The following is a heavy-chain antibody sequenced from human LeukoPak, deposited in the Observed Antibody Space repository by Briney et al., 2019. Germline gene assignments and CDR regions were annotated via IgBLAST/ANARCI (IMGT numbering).Heavy chain of an antibody. CDR1: GFTFSDHY. V-gene: IGHV3-7*05. CDR2: IKQDGSDK. J-gene: IGHJ4*02. D-gene: IGHD6-19*01. CDR3: ARGAGRPDY. Sequence: GGSLRLSCAASGFTFSDHYMDWVRQAPGKGLEWVANIKQDGSDKNYVDSVKGRFTISRDNANNSLYLQMNGLRVEDTAVYYCARGAGRPDYWGQGTLVTVSS.